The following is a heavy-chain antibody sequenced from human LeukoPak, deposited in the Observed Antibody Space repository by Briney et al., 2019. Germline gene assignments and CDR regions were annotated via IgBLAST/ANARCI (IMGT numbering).Heavy chain of an antibody. Sequence: SGGSLRLSCAASGFTFSSYAMSWVRQAPGKGLEWVSAISGSGGSTYYADSVKGRFTISRDNSKNTLYLQMNSLRAEDTAVYYCAKGEDYYDSSGLYFQHWGQGTLVTVSS. CDR3: AKGEDYYDSSGLYFQH. CDR1: GFTFSSYA. D-gene: IGHD3-22*01. V-gene: IGHV3-23*01. J-gene: IGHJ1*01. CDR2: ISGSGGST.